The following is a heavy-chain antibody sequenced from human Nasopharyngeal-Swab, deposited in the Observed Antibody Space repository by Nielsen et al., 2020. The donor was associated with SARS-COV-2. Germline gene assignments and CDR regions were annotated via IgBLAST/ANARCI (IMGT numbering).Heavy chain of an antibody. V-gene: IGHV3-23*01. Sequence: GGSLRLSCAPSGFTFSNFAMSWVRQTPGKGLEWVSSINKSGGGTYFADSVKGRFTISRDNSKNTLYLQVNSLRAEDSAIYYCANGVDVWGNHRQYYFDYWGQGTLVTVSS. CDR2: INKSGGGT. D-gene: IGHD3-16*02. CDR1: GFTFSNFA. J-gene: IGHJ4*02. CDR3: ANGVDVWGNHRQYYFDY.